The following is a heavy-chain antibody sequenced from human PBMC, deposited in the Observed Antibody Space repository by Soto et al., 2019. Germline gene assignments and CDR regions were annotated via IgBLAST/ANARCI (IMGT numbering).Heavy chain of an antibody. V-gene: IGHV3-33*01. CDR2: IWYDGSNK. CDR1: GFTFSSYG. J-gene: IGHJ4*02. D-gene: IGHD6-13*01. Sequence: GGSLRLSCAASGFTFSSYGMHWVRQAPGKGLEWVAVIWYDGSNKYYADSVKGRFTISRDNSKNTLYLQMNSLRAEDTAVYYCARVLRDSSSCLDYWGQGTLVTVSS. CDR3: ARVLRDSSSCLDY.